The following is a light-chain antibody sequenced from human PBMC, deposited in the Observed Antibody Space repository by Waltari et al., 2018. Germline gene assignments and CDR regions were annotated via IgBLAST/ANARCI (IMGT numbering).Light chain of an antibody. CDR1: QSISSN. J-gene: IGKJ5*01. V-gene: IGKV3-15*01. CDR3: QQYTNWPIT. CDR2: GAS. Sequence: EIVMTQPPAPLSVSPGERATLSGRASQSISSNLAWYQQKPGQAPRLLIYGASTRATGIPARFSGSGSGTEFTLTISSLQSEDFAVYYCQQYTNWPITFGQGTRLEIK.